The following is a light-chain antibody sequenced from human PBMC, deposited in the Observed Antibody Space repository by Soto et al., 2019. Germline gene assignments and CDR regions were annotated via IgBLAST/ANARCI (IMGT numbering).Light chain of an antibody. CDR1: SGHSSYA. J-gene: IGLJ3*02. V-gene: IGLV4-69*01. CDR3: QTWGTGFWV. Sequence: QLVLTQSPSASASLGASVKLTCTLSSGHSSYAIAWHQQKPERGPRYLMKLNSDGRHSKGDGIPDRFSGSSSGAERYLTISSLQSEDEADYYCQTWGTGFWVFGGGTKVTVL. CDR2: LNSDGRH.